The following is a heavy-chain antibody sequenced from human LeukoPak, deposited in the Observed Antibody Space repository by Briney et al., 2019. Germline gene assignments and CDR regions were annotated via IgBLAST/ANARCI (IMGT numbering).Heavy chain of an antibody. D-gene: IGHD5-18*01. CDR3: ARSPVSQLWWSYFDY. CDR1: GGSISSYY. Sequence: SETLSLTCTVSGGSISSYYWSWIRQPPGKGLEWIGYIYYSGSTYYNPSLKSRVTISVDTSKNQFSLKLSSVTAADTAVYYCARSPVSQLWWSYFDYWGQGTLVTVSS. CDR2: IYYSGST. V-gene: IGHV4-59*08. J-gene: IGHJ4*02.